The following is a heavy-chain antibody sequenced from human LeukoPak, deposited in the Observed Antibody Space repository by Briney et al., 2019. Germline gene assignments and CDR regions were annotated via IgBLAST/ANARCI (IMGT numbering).Heavy chain of an antibody. Sequence: ASVKVSCKASGYTFTGYYMHWVRQAPGQGLEWMGRINPNSGGTNYAQKFQGRVTMTRDTSISTAYVELSRLRSDDTAVYYCASGHYYGSGSYDYWGQGTLVTVSS. CDR1: GYTFTGYY. V-gene: IGHV1-2*06. CDR2: INPNSGGT. CDR3: ASGHYYGSGSYDY. D-gene: IGHD3-10*01. J-gene: IGHJ4*02.